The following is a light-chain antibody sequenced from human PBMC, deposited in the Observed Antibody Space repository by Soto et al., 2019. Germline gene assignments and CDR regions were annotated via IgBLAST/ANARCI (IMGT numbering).Light chain of an antibody. CDR1: QTISSW. CDR3: QQYSTFWT. V-gene: IGKV1-5*03. CDR2: KAS. Sequence: DIQMTQSPSTLSGSVGDRVTITCRASQTISSWLAWYQQKPGKAPKLLIYKASTLEIGVPSRFSGSGSGTEFTLTINGLQPDDFANYYCQQYSTFWTFGQGTKVDI. J-gene: IGKJ1*01.